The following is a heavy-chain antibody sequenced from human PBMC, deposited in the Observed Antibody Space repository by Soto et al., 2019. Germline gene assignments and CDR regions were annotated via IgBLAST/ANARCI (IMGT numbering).Heavy chain of an antibody. V-gene: IGHV1-69*10. Sequence: SVKVSCKASGYTFTGYYMHWVRQAPGQGLEWMGWINPILGIANYAQKFQGRVTITADKSTSTAYMELSSLRSEDTAVYYCARDKGLRYFDFYYYYYGMDVWGQGTTVTVSS. D-gene: IGHD3-9*01. CDR1: GYTFTGYY. CDR2: INPILGIA. CDR3: ARDKGLRYFDFYYYYYGMDV. J-gene: IGHJ6*02.